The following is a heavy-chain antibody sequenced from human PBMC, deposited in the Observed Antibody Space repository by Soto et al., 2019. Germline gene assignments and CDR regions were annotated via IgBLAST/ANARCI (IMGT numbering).Heavy chain of an antibody. V-gene: IGHV3-23*01. CDR3: AKLLRVYYWFDP. CDR1: GFTFSSYW. CDR2: ISGSGGST. J-gene: IGHJ5*02. D-gene: IGHD6-6*01. Sequence: GGSLRLSCAASGFTFSSYWMSRVRQAPGKGLEWVSAISGSGGSTYYADSVKGRFTISRDNSKNTLYLQMNSLRAEDTAVYYCAKLLRVYYWFDPWGQGTLVTVSS.